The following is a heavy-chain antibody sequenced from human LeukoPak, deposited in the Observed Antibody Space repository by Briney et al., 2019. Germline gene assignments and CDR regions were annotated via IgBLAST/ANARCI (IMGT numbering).Heavy chain of an antibody. CDR1: GGSISSYY. V-gene: IGHV4-59*01. J-gene: IGHJ4*02. CDR3: ARARGGIAARGGTHYYFDY. CDR2: IYYSGST. D-gene: IGHD6-6*01. Sequence: SETLSLTCTVSGGSISSYYWSWIRQPPGKGLEWIGYIYYSGSTNYNPSLKSRVTISVDTSKNQFSLKLSSVTAADTAVYYCARARGGIAARGGTHYYFDYWGQGTLVTVSS.